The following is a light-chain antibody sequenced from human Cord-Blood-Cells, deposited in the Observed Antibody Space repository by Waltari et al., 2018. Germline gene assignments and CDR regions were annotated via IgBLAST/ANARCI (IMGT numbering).Light chain of an antibody. CDR1: QSLLHRNGYNY. CDR2: LGS. CDR3: MQALQTPWT. V-gene: IGKV2-28*01. Sequence: DIVMTQSPLSLPVTPGEPASISCRSSQSLLHRNGYNYLDWYLQKPGQSPQLLIYLGSNRASGVPDRFSGSGSGTYFTLKISRVEAEDVGVYYCMQALQTPWTFGQGTKVEIK. J-gene: IGKJ1*01.